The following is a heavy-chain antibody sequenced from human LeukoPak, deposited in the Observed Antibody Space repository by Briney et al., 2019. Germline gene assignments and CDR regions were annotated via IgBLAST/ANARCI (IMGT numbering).Heavy chain of an antibody. D-gene: IGHD3-10*01. V-gene: IGHV4-4*07. CDR3: ARAYYYGSGSPFDY. J-gene: IGHJ4*02. Sequence: SETLSLTCTVSGGSISGYYWSWIRQPAGKGLEWIGRIYASGSTNYNPSLKSRVTISVDTSKNQFSLKLSSVAAADTAVYYCARAYYYGSGSPFDYWGQGTLVTVSS. CDR1: GGSISGYY. CDR2: IYASGST.